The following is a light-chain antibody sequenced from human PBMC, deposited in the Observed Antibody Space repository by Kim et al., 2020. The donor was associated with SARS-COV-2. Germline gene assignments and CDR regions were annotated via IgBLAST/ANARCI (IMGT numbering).Light chain of an antibody. CDR3: QQYNSYPYT. CDR2: DAF. J-gene: IGKJ2*01. Sequence: DIQMTQSPSTLSASVGDRVTITCRARQSISSWLAWYQQKPGKAPKLLIYDAFSLESGVPSRFSGSGSGTEFTLTISSLQPDDFATYYCQQYNSYPYTFGQGTKLEIK. CDR1: QSISSW. V-gene: IGKV1-5*01.